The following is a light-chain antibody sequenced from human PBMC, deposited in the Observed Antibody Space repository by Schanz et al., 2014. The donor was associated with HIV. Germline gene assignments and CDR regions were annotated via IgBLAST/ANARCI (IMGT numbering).Light chain of an antibody. CDR3: SSYAGSNNLV. Sequence: QSALTQPPSASGSPGQSVTISCTGTSTDIGGYSYVSWYQQHPGKAPKLMIYEVSNRPSGVSNRFSGSKSGNTASLTVSGLQAEDEADYYCSSYAGSNNLVFGGGTKLTVL. V-gene: IGLV2-8*01. J-gene: IGLJ2*01. CDR1: STDIGGYSY. CDR2: EVS.